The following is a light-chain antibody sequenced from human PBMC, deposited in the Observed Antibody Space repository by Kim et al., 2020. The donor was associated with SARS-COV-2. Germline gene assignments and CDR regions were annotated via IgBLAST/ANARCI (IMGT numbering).Light chain of an antibody. CDR1: QTVSNN. CDR2: GAS. CDR3: QEYNNWPPWT. Sequence: STGERATLSCRARQTVSNNLDWYQHKPGQAPRLLIYGASTRATGIPARFSGSGSGTEFTLTISSLQSEDFAVYYCQEYNNWPPWTFGQGTKVDIK. V-gene: IGKV3-15*01. J-gene: IGKJ1*01.